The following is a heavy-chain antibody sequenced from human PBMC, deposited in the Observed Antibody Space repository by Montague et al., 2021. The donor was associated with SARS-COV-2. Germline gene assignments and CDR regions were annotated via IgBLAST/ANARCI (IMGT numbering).Heavy chain of an antibody. CDR1: GFTFSSYE. V-gene: IGHV3-48*03. Sequence: SLRLSCAASGFTFSSYEMNWVRQAPGKGLEWVSNMSSSGSTIYYSDSXKGRFTISRDNAKNSLYLQMNSLRAEDTAVYYCAREGRGEQWLVGAFDIWGQGTMVTVSS. D-gene: IGHD6-19*01. J-gene: IGHJ3*02. CDR2: MSSSGSTI. CDR3: AREGRGEQWLVGAFDI.